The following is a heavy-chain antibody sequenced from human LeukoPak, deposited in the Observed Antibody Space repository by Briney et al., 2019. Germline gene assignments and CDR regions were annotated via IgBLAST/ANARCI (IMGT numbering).Heavy chain of an antibody. CDR2: IYDSRAT. J-gene: IGHJ4*02. V-gene: IGHV4-4*02. CDR1: GGSIGSNNC. Sequence: SETLSLTCAVSGGSIGSNNCWTWVRQPPGKGPEWIGEIYDSRATNYNPSLKSRVTISIDKSKNQFSLTLRSVTAADTAVYYCARNAGNSDFDYWGQGTLVTVSS. CDR3: ARNAGNSDFDY. D-gene: IGHD4-23*01.